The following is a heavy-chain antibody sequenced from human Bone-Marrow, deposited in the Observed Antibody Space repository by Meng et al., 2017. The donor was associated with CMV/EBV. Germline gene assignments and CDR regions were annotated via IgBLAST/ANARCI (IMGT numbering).Heavy chain of an antibody. Sequence: GGSLRLSCAASGFAFSSYWTSWVRQAPGKGLEWVANINHDESEKHYVDSVKGRFTISRHDAKNSMFLQMDSLRAEDTAVYYCVRGEAVFDYWGQGTRVTGSS. V-gene: IGHV3-7*01. D-gene: IGHD6-19*01. CDR1: GFAFSSYW. J-gene: IGHJ4*02. CDR2: INHDESEK. CDR3: VRGEAVFDY.